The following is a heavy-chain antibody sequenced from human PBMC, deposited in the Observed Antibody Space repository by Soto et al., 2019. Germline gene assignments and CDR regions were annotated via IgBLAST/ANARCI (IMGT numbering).Heavy chain of an antibody. CDR2: INHSGST. V-gene: IGHV4-34*01. J-gene: IGHJ4*02. Sequence: QVQLQQWGAGLLKPSETLSLTCAVYGGSFSGYYWSWIRQPPGKGLEWIGEINHSGSTNYNPSLESRVTISVDTSKNQFSLKLSSVTAADTAVYYCARGPFRYGYKRRFDYWGQGTLVTVSS. CDR1: GGSFSGYY. D-gene: IGHD5-18*01. CDR3: ARGPFRYGYKRRFDY.